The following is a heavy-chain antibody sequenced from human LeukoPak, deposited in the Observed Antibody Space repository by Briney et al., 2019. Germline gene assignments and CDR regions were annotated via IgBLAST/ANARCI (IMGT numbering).Heavy chain of an antibody. D-gene: IGHD3-10*01. CDR2: IRYDGSNK. V-gene: IGHV3-30*02. Sequence: GGSLRLSRAASGFTFCSYGMHSGRQAPGKGLGWVAFIRYDGSNKYYADSVKGRFTISRDNSKNSLYLQMNSLRAEDTAVYYCAKGRYYYGSAQGYWGQGTLVTVSS. J-gene: IGHJ4*02. CDR1: GFTFCSYG. CDR3: AKGRYYYGSAQGY.